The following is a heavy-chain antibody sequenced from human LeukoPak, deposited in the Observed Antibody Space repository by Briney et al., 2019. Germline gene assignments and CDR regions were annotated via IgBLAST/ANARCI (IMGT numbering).Heavy chain of an antibody. J-gene: IGHJ4*02. CDR3: AKILGTTGIFDY. D-gene: IGHD7-27*01. CDR1: GFSFSNYG. Sequence: PGGSLRLSCAASGFSFSNYGMHWVRQAPGKGLEWVAVISYDGSYKNYADSVKGRFTISRDNSKDTLNLQMNSLRAEDTAVYHCAKILGTTGIFDYWGQGTLVTVSS. CDR2: ISYDGSYK. V-gene: IGHV3-30*18.